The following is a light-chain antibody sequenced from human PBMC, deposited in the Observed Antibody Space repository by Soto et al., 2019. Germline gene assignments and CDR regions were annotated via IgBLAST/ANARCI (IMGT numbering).Light chain of an antibody. CDR2: HAS. CDR3: QQYNKCPLT. J-gene: IGKJ4*01. Sequence: EIVMTQSPATLSVSPGERATLSCRASQSVSSNLAWYQQKPGQAPRLLIYHASTRATGIPARFSGSGSGTQFTLTLSSLQSEDFAVYYCQQYNKCPLTFGGGTKVEIK. V-gene: IGKV3-15*01. CDR1: QSVSSN.